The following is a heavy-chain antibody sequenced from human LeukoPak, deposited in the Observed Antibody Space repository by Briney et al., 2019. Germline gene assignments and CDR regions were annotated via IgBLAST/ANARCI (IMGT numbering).Heavy chain of an antibody. D-gene: IGHD7-27*01. CDR1: GFTFSTYA. J-gene: IGHJ3*02. Sequence: PGGSLRLSCSASGFTFSTYAMHWVRQAPGKGLEYVSGISSNGVTTYYADSVKGRFTISRDNSKNTLYLQMSSLRAEDTAVYYCVKDHDWGAFHIWGQGTMVTVSS. V-gene: IGHV3-64D*06. CDR2: ISSNGVTT. CDR3: VKDHDWGAFHI.